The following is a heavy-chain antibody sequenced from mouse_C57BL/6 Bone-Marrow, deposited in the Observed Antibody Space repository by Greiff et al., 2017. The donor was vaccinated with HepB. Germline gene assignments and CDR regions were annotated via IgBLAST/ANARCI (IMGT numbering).Heavy chain of an antibody. CDR3: ASGHITTVVPDWYFDV. CDR1: GYTFTSYW. J-gene: IGHJ1*03. Sequence: QVQLQQPGAELVRPGSSVKLSCKASGYTFTSYWMDWVKQRPGQGLEWIGNIYPSDSETHYNQKFKDKATLTVDKSSSTAYMQLSSLTSEDSEVYYCASGHITTVVPDWYFDVWGTGTTVTVSS. V-gene: IGHV1-61*01. CDR2: IYPSDSET. D-gene: IGHD1-1*01.